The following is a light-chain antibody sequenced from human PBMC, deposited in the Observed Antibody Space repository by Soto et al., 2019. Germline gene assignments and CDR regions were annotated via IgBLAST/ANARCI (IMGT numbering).Light chain of an antibody. CDR2: DVS. CDR1: SSDVGGYDF. Sequence: QSALTQPRSVSGSPGQAVTISCTGTSSDVGGYDFVSWYQQHPGKAPKLMIYDVSKRPTGVPDRFSGSKSGNTASLTISGLQVEDEADYYCCSYPGRSSVAFGGGTKLTVL. V-gene: IGLV2-11*01. J-gene: IGLJ2*01. CDR3: CSYPGRSSVA.